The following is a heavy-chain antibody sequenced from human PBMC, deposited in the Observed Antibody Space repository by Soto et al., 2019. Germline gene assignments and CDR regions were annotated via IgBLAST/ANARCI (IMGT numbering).Heavy chain of an antibody. CDR2: ISSSSSYI. J-gene: IGHJ4*02. CDR3: ARDIGELSAV. V-gene: IGHV3-21*06. D-gene: IGHD3-10*01. Sequence: GGSLRLSCTGSGFTFSSSTMTWVRQGPGKGLEWVSSISSSSSYIYFADSLKGRFTISRDNAKNSLYLQMNSLRAEDTAVYYCARDIGELSAVWGQGTQVTVSS. CDR1: GFTFSSST.